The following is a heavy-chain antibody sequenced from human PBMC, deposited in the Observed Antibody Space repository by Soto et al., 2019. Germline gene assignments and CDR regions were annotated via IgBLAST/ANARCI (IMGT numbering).Heavy chain of an antibody. CDR1: GGTFSSYT. J-gene: IGHJ6*02. Sequence: ASVKVSCKASGGTFSSYTISWVRQAPGQGLEWMGRIIPILGIANYAQKFQGRVTITADKSTSTAYMELSSLRSEDPAVYYCASPNYGSGSYYYYYGMDVWGQGTTVTGSS. CDR2: IIPILGIA. CDR3: ASPNYGSGSYYYYYGMDV. V-gene: IGHV1-69*02. D-gene: IGHD3-10*01.